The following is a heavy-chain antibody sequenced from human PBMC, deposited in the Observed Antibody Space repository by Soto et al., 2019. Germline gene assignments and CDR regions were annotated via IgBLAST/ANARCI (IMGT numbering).Heavy chain of an antibody. Sequence: SETLSLTCTVSGASMKSGGYYWTWIRQHPGKGLEWIGYINYRGITYYIPSLMSGASTSVDTSQNQFSPRLSSACAAGTAGYDRANTSPPGHYGLDPWGQGTLVTVSS. V-gene: IGHV4-31*03. CDR2: INYRGIT. CDR3: ANTSPPGHYGLDP. CDR1: GASMKSGGYY. D-gene: IGHD4-17*01. J-gene: IGHJ5*02.